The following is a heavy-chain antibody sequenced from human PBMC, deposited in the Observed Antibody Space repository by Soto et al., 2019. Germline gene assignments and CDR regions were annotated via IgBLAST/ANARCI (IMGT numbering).Heavy chain of an antibody. J-gene: IGHJ5*02. Sequence: QVQLQESGPGLVKPSQTLSLTCSLSGGSINSDEFYWTWIRQSPGKGLGWIGYIYSSGRTHYNPSLKIRITISLDRSNNLWSLGRSSVPAPDTAVYSWARMGLNLGELSRNWFDPWGRGTLVTVSS. CDR1: GGSINSDEFY. D-gene: IGHD3-16*02. CDR2: IYSSGRT. CDR3: ARMGLNLGELSRNWFDP. V-gene: IGHV4-31*03.